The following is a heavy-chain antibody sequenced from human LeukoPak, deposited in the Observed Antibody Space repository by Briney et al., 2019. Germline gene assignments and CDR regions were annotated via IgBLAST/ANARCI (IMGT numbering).Heavy chain of an antibody. J-gene: IGHJ4*02. CDR1: GGSISSGGYS. CDR3: ASYYGSGSYYKDY. Sequence: SETLSLTCAVSGGSISSGGYSWSWIRQPPGKGLEWIGYIYHSGSTYYNPSLKSRVTISVDRSKNQFSLKLSSVTAADTAVYYCASYYGSGSYYKDYWGQGTLVTVSS. V-gene: IGHV4-30-2*01. D-gene: IGHD3-10*01. CDR2: IYHSGST.